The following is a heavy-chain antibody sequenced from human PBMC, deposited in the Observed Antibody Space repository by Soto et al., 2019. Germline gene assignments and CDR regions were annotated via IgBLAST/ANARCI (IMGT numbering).Heavy chain of an antibody. J-gene: IGHJ4*02. Sequence: SETLSITCTVSGDSFKIGSYSRTWIRQPPGKGLEWIGYVYHTGRTSYNPSLKSRVSISMDTSKNQFSLNLDSVTAADTAVYFCARDFAYFDSWGQGTLVTVYS. CDR3: ARDFAYFDS. CDR1: GDSFKIGSYS. CDR2: VYHTGRT. V-gene: IGHV4-61*01. D-gene: IGHD3-3*01.